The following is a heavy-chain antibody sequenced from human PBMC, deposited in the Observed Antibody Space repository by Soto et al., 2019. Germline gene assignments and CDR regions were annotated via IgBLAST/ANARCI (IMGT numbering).Heavy chain of an antibody. Sequence: QVQLQQWGAGLLKPSETLSLTCAVYGGSFSGYYWSWIRQPPGKGLEWIGEINHSGSTNYNPSLKGRVTISVDTSKNKFSLKLSSVTAADTAVYYCARGQDIVVVVAATPYFRITNWFDPWGQGTLVTVSS. J-gene: IGHJ5*02. CDR3: ARGQDIVVVVAATPYFRITNWFDP. CDR1: GGSFSGYY. V-gene: IGHV4-34*01. CDR2: INHSGST. D-gene: IGHD2-15*01.